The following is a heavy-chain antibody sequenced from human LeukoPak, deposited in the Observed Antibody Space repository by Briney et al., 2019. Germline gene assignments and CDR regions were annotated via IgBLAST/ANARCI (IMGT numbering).Heavy chain of an antibody. J-gene: IGHJ4*02. CDR3: TTPGDSGRYNH. CDR2: ISRNGAHP. Sequence: GGSLRLSCAATGFTFSNYAMSWVRQAPGKGLEWVSVISRNGAHPYYIDSVRDRFTVSRDNSKNIMYLQMNSLRAEDAALYYCTTPGDSGRYNHWGQGTLVTVSS. CDR1: GFTFSNYA. V-gene: IGHV3-23*01. D-gene: IGHD6-19*01.